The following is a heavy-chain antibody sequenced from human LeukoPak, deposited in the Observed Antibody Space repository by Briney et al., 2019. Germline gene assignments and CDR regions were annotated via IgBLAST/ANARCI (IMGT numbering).Heavy chain of an antibody. CDR1: GFTVSSKY. D-gene: IGHD2-21*02. Sequence: GGSLRLSCAVSGFTVSSKYMSWVRQAPGKGLEWVSVIYSGGSIYYADSVKGRFTISRDNSKNTLYLQMNSLRAEDTAVYYCATESVTVTGGMGYFDYWGQGTLVTVSS. CDR2: IYSGGSI. V-gene: IGHV3-66*01. CDR3: ATESVTVTGGMGYFDY. J-gene: IGHJ4*02.